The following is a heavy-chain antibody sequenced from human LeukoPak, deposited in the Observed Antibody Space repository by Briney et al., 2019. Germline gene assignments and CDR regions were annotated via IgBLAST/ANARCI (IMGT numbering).Heavy chain of an antibody. CDR1: GSAFTAG. D-gene: IGHD1-14*01. J-gene: IGHJ4*02. V-gene: IGHV1-18*01. CDR2: VSGYNGNT. CDR3: ARPRGNPGFFDY. Sequence: GASVKVSCKASGSAFTAGISWMRQAPRHGLEWMGWVSGYNGNTNYAQKFQGRVTMTTDTSTNTAYMELRSLRPDDTAVYYCARPRGNPGFFDYWGQGTLITVSS.